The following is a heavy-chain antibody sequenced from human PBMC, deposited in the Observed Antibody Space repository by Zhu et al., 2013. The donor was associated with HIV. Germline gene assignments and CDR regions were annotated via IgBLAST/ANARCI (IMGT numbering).Heavy chain of an antibody. J-gene: IGHJ5*02. D-gene: IGHD3-22*01. CDR1: GGDFNNYA. Sequence: QVQLVQSGAEVKKPGSSVKVSCKSSGGDFNNYAFSWVRQAPGQGLEWMGAIMPLFGSPIYAANFQGRVTITADKSTTTAYMELTSLKSDDTAVYFCARSSGFYSWFDPWGQGTLVSVSS. V-gene: IGHV1-69*06. CDR2: IMPLFGSP. CDR3: ARSSGFYSWFDP.